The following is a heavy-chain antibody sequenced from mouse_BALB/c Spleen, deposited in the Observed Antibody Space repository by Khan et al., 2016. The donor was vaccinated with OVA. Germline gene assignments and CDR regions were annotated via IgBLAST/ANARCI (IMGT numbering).Heavy chain of an antibody. J-gene: IGHJ3*01. V-gene: IGHV1S29*02. CDR1: GYTFTDYN. D-gene: IGHD1-2*01. Sequence: VQLQQSGPDLVKPGASVRISCKASGYTFTDYNMDWVKQSHGKSLEWIGYIFPNSGGTGYNQKFNTKAKLTVDNSLSTAFMDLRSLTSEDSAVYYCVRSCYGSFGFWGQGTLVTVSA. CDR3: VRSCYGSFGF. CDR2: IFPNSGGT.